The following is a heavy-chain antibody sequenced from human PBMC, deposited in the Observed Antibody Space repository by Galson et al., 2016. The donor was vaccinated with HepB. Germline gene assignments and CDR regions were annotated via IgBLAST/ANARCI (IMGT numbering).Heavy chain of an antibody. CDR3: ATRGGGNPLFGY. V-gene: IGHV3-74*01. CDR2: INSDGSSI. D-gene: IGHD4-23*01. J-gene: IGHJ4*02. Sequence: SLRLSCAASGFTFSRYWMHWVRQAPGKGLVWVSRINSDGSSISYVDSVKGRFTISRNNAKNTLYLQMNGLRAEDTAVYYCATRGGGNPLFGYWGQGTLVTVSS. CDR1: GFTFSRYW.